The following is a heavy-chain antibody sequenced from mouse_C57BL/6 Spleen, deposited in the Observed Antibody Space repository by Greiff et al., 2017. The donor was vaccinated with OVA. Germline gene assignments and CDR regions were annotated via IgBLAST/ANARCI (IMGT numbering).Heavy chain of an antibody. CDR2: ISSGGDYI. CDR3: TRDGYGSSHWYFDV. D-gene: IGHD1-1*01. CDR1: GFTFSSYA. V-gene: IGHV5-9-1*02. J-gene: IGHJ1*03. Sequence: EVKLVESGEGLVKPGGSLKLSCAASGFTFSSYAMSWVRQTPEKRLEWVAYISSGGDYIYYADTVKGRFTISRDNARNTLYLQMSSLKSEDTAMDYCTRDGYGSSHWYFDVWGTGTTVTVSS.